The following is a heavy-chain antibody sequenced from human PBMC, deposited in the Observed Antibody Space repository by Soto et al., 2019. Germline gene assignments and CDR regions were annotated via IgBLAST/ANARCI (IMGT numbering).Heavy chain of an antibody. CDR2: ISYKGTP. CDR1: GGSTGSSGYY. CDR3: ARSTFWYYHENGGYYGIDN. Sequence: KTSETLSLTCTVSGGSTGSSGYYWGWIRQPPGKGLEWIASISYKGTPYYNPSLQSRVTISLDMSKNQFSLKLDSVTAADTAVFYCARSTFWYYHENGGYYGIDNWGQGTLVTVSS. D-gene: IGHD3-22*01. J-gene: IGHJ4*02. V-gene: IGHV4-39*01.